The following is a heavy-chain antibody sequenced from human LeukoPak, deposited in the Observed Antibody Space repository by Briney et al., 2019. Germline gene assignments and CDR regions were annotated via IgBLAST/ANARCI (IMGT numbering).Heavy chain of an antibody. Sequence: GGSLRLSCAASGFTFSSYAMSWVRQAPGKGLEWVSAISGSGDSTYYADSVKGRFTISRDNSKNTLYLQMNSLRAEDTAVYYCAKGASFYSSGWYDYWGQGTLVTVSS. CDR1: GFTFSSYA. V-gene: IGHV3-23*01. CDR2: ISGSGDST. CDR3: AKGASFYSSGWYDY. D-gene: IGHD6-19*01. J-gene: IGHJ4*02.